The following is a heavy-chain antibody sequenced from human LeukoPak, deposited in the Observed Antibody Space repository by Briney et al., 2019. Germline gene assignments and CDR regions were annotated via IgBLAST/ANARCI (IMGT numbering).Heavy chain of an antibody. J-gene: IGHJ4*02. D-gene: IGHD3-22*01. V-gene: IGHV1-2*06. CDR1: GYTFTGYY. Sequence: GASVKVSCKASGYTFTGYYMHWVRQAPGQGLEWMGRINPNSGGTNYAQKFQGRVTMTRDTSISTAYMELSSLRSEDTAVYYRAAHAPQKYYDSSGMNDYWGQGTLVTVSS. CDR2: INPNSGGT. CDR3: AAHAPQKYYDSSGMNDY.